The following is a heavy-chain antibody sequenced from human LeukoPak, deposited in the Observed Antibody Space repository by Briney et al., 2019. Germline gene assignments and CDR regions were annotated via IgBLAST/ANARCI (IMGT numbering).Heavy chain of an antibody. D-gene: IGHD3-10*01. CDR3: AREDVLLWFGEYGMDV. J-gene: IGHJ6*02. Sequence: ASVKVSCKASGYTFTSYGISWVRQAPGQGLEWMGWISAYNGNTNYAQKLQGRVTMTTDTSTSTAYMELRSLRSDDTAVYYCAREDVLLWFGEYGMDVWGQGTTVTVSS. CDR2: ISAYNGNT. CDR1: GYTFTSYG. V-gene: IGHV1-18*01.